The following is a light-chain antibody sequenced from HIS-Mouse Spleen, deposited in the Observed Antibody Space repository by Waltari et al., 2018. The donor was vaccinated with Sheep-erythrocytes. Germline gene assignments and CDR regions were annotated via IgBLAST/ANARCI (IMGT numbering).Light chain of an antibody. CDR3: CSYAGSYNHV. J-gene: IGLJ1*01. CDR1: SSAVGGYNY. CDR2: DVS. Sequence: QSALTQPRSVSGSPGQSVTIPCPGPSSAVGGYNYVSWYQQHPGKAPKLMIYDVSKRPSGVPDRFSGSKSGNTASLTISGLQAEDEADYYCCSYAGSYNHVFATGTKVTVL. V-gene: IGLV2-11*01.